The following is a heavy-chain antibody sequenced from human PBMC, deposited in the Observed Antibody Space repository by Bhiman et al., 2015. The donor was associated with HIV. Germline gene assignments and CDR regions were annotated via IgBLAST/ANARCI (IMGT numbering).Heavy chain of an antibody. D-gene: IGHD1-26*01. V-gene: IGHV3-21*02. CDR3: ARSGATGLHEDYFDY. CDR1: GFTFSSYS. Sequence: EVQLLESGGGLVQPGGSLRLSCAASGFTFSSYSMNWVRQAPGKGLEWVSSISSSSSYIYYADSVKGRFTISRDNAKNSLYLQMNSLRAEDTAVYYCARSGATGLHEDYFDYWGQGTLVTVSS. CDR2: ISSSSSYI. J-gene: IGHJ4*02.